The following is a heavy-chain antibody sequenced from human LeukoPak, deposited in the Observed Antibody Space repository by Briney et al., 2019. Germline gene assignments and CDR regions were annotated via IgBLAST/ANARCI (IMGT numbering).Heavy chain of an antibody. V-gene: IGHV4-31*03. J-gene: IGHJ4*02. CDR1: GGSISSGGYY. CDR2: IYYSGST. CDR3: ARVIGGSLDY. D-gene: IGHD3-10*01. Sequence: PSETLSLTCTVSGGSISSGGYYWSWIRQHPGKGLEWIGYIYYSGSTYYNPSLKSRVTISVDTSKNQFSLKLSSVTAADTAMYYCARVIGGSLDYWGQGTLVTVSS.